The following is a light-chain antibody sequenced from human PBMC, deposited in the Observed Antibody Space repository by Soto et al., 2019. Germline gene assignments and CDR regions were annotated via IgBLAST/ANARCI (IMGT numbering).Light chain of an antibody. CDR3: QQYNSYSPT. CDR1: QSVRSD. J-gene: IGKJ1*01. V-gene: IGKV3D-15*01. CDR2: RAS. Sequence: EMVMTQSPATLSASPGERATLSCRASQSVRSDLAWYHQKPGQAPKVLIYRASTRATGIPDRFTGSGSGTDFTLTISSLQPDDFATYYCQQYNSYSPTFGQGTKVDIK.